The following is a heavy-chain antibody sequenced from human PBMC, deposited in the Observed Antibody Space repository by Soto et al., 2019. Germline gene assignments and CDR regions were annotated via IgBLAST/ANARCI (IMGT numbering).Heavy chain of an antibody. CDR3: ARVVGGYYYGMDV. Sequence: SETLSLTCAVSGVSINSNNYYWAWVRQPPGKGPEWIVSIYYSGNTYYNPSLKSRVTISVDTSKNRVSLKLSSVTAADTAVYYCARVVGGYYYGMDVWGQGTTVTVSS. J-gene: IGHJ6*02. V-gene: IGHV4-39*01. D-gene: IGHD2-2*01. CDR1: GVSINSNNYY. CDR2: IYYSGNT.